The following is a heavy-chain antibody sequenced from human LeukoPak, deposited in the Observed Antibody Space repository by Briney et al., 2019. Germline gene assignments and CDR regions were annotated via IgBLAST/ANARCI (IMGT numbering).Heavy chain of an antibody. CDR2: IKLDGSEN. J-gene: IGHJ4*02. CDR3: ARGGQKFGITMIVADY. D-gene: IGHD3-22*01. CDR1: GFTFSSYW. Sequence: TGGSLRLSCAASGFTFSSYWMSWVRQAPGKGLEWVANIKLDGSENNYVDSVKGRFTISRDNAKNSLYLQMNSLRAEDTAVYYCARGGQKFGITMIVADYWGQGTLVTVSS. V-gene: IGHV3-7*01.